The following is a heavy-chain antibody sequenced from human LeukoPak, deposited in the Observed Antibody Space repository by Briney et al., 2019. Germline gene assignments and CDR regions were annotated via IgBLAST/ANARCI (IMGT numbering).Heavy chain of an antibody. D-gene: IGHD2-2*01. CDR2: ISYDGSNK. CDR3: AKDEYLVPTDDY. Sequence: PGGSLRLSCAASGFTFSSYGMHWVRQAPGKGLEWVAVISYDGSNKYYADSVKGRFTISRDNSKNTLYLQMNSLRAEDTAVYYCAKDEYLVPTDDYWGQGTLVTVSS. CDR1: GFTFSSYG. V-gene: IGHV3-30*18. J-gene: IGHJ4*02.